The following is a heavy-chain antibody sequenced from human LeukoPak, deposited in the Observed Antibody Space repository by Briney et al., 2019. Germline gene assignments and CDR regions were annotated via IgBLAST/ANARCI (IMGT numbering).Heavy chain of an antibody. Sequence: PGGSLRLSCAASGFTFSNYWMTWVRQAPGKGLEWVANIKPDESEKYYVGSVKGRFTISRDNAKNSLYPQMNSLRAEDTAVYYRAKWGPYDILTGRINWGQGTLVTVSS. CDR1: GFTFSNYW. D-gene: IGHD3-9*01. CDR3: AKWGPYDILTGRIN. J-gene: IGHJ4*02. V-gene: IGHV3-7*03. CDR2: IKPDESEK.